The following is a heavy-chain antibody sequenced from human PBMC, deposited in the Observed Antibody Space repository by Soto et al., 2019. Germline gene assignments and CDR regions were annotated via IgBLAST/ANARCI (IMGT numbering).Heavy chain of an antibody. CDR2: IKGDGSRT. CDR3: ARGLPGYYGMDV. V-gene: IGHV3-74*01. D-gene: IGHD4-17*01. CDR1: AFTFSSYW. J-gene: IGHJ6*02. Sequence: DVQLVESGGGLVQPGGSLRLSCAASAFTFSSYWIHWVRQAPGKGLVWVSRIKGDGSRTDYADSVKGRFTISRDNAKNTVYLQMNSLRDEDTAVYYCARGLPGYYGMDVWGQGTTVTVSS.